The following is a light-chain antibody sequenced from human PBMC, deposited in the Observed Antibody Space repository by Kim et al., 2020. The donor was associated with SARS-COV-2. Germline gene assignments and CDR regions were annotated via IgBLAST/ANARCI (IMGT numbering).Light chain of an antibody. CDR1: SNNVGNQG. Sequence: QAGLTQPPSVSKGLRQTATLTCTGNSNNVGNQGAAWLQPHQGHPPKLLSYRNNNRPSGISERLSASRSGNTASLTITGLQPEDEADYYCSAWDSSLSAWVFGGGTQLTVL. CDR3: SAWDSSLSAWV. CDR2: RNN. V-gene: IGLV10-54*01. J-gene: IGLJ3*02.